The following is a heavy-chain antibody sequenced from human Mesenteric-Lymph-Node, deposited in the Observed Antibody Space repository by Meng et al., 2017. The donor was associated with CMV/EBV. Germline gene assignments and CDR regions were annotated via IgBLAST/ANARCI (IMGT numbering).Heavy chain of an antibody. CDR2: ISYDGSNK. V-gene: IGHV3-30*04. D-gene: IGHD6-13*01. CDR1: GFTFSSYA. CDR3: AREGQEQQLVRGLDY. Sequence: GESLKISCAAPGFTFSSYAMHWVRQAPGKGLEWVAVISYDGSNKYYADSVKGRFTISRDNSKNTLYLQMNSLGAEDTAVYYCAREGQEQQLVRGLDYWGQGTLVTVSS. J-gene: IGHJ4*02.